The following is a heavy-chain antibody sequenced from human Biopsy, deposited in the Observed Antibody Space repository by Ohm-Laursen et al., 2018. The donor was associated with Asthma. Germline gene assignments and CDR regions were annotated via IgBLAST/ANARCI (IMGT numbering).Heavy chain of an antibody. V-gene: IGHV1-69*13. CDR1: GGTFNTYV. J-gene: IGHJ4*02. CDR3: ARKAGSCISRTCYSLDF. CDR2: INSVFGTT. D-gene: IGHD2-2*01. Sequence: PSVKASCKSLGGTFNTYVIGWVRQAPGQGLGWMGGINSVFGTTTYPQKFQDRVTITADDSTSTVYMELSSLRSEDTAVYYCARKAGSCISRTCYSLDFWGQGTLVTVSS.